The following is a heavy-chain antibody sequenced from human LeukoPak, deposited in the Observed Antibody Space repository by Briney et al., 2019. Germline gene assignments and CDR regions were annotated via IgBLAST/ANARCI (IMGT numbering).Heavy chain of an antibody. Sequence: GSLRLSCAASGFTFSSYEMNWVRQAPGKGLEWVSSISSSSSYIYYADSVKGRFTISRDNAKNSLYLQMNSLRAEDTAVYYCASEVGIAVAAWGQGTLVTVSS. V-gene: IGHV3-21*01. J-gene: IGHJ5*02. CDR1: GFTFSSYE. CDR3: ASEVGIAVAA. D-gene: IGHD6-19*01. CDR2: ISSSSSYI.